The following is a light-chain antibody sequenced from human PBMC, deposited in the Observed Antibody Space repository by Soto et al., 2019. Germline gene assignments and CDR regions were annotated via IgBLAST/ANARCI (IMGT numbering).Light chain of an antibody. CDR3: SSYGGNNNLV. J-gene: IGLJ2*01. Sequence: QSVLTQPPSASGSPGQSVTISCTGTSSDVGGYNYVSWYQQHPGKAPKLMIYEVHNRPSGVPDRFSGSKSGNTASLTVSGLQAEDEADYYCSSYGGNNNLVFGGGTKVTVL. V-gene: IGLV2-8*01. CDR1: SSDVGGYNY. CDR2: EVH.